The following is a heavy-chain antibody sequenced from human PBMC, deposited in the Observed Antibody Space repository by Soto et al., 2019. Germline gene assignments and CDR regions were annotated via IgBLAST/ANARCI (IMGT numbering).Heavy chain of an antibody. CDR1: GYTFTTYD. Sequence: QVQLVQSGAEVKKPGASVKVSCKASGYTFTTYDINWVRQATGQGLEWIGWMSPKTGNTGSAQNFQGRVTMPRNPSLGTAYMDMSSLTSADTAVYYCARGHPNWGFDLWGQGTLVPVSS. D-gene: IGHD7-27*01. V-gene: IGHV1-8*01. CDR2: MSPKTGNT. J-gene: IGHJ4*02. CDR3: ARGHPNWGFDL.